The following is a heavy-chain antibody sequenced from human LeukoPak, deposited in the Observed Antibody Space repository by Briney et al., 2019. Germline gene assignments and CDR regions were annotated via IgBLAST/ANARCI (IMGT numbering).Heavy chain of an antibody. CDR3: TRGSIAYYYMDV. J-gene: IGHJ6*03. Sequence: PSETLSLTCTVSGGSISSYYWSWIRQPPGKGLEWIGNIYYSRSTNYNPSLKSRVTISVDTSKNQFSLKLSSVTAADTAVYYCTRGSIAYYYMDVWGKGTTVTISS. CDR1: GGSISSYY. V-gene: IGHV4-59*01. CDR2: IYYSRST. D-gene: IGHD3-22*01.